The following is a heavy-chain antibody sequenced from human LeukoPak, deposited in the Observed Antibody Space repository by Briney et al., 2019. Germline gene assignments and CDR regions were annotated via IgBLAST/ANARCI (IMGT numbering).Heavy chain of an antibody. CDR2: INHSGST. CDR1: GGSFSGYY. J-gene: IGHJ4*02. Sequence: SSETLSLTCAVYGGSFSGYYWSWIRQPPGKGLEWIGEINHSGSTNYNPSLKSRVTISVDTSKNQFSLKLSSVTAADTAVYYCARGRGKNYYDSSGYPKLRPDYYFDYWGQGTLVTVSS. D-gene: IGHD3-22*01. V-gene: IGHV4-34*01. CDR3: ARGRGKNYYDSSGYPKLRPDYYFDY.